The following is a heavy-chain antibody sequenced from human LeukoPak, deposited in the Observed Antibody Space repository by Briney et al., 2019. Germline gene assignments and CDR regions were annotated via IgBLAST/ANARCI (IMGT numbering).Heavy chain of an antibody. D-gene: IGHD1-26*01. J-gene: IGHJ5*02. CDR2: IYTSGST. CDR3: ARTGRYSGSYST. Sequence: SETLSLTCTVSGGSISSYYWNWIRQPPGKGLEWIGNIYTSGSTNYSPSLKSRVTILVDTSKNQISLKVSSVTAADTAVYFCARTGRYSGSYSTWGQGTLVTVSS. CDR1: GGSISSYY. V-gene: IGHV4-4*09.